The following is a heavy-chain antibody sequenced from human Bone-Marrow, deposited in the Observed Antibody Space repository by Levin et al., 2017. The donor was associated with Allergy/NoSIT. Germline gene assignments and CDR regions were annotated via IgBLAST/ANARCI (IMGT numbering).Heavy chain of an antibody. CDR2: VSYDGSTE. J-gene: IGHJ4*02. CDR1: GFIFSSFA. D-gene: IGHD2-2*02. V-gene: IGHV3-30-3*01. Sequence: GGSLSLSCAASGFIFSSFAMHWVRQAPGKGLEWVAVVSYDGSTEFYSDSVKGRFTISRDNSEDTLYLQMDSLRPDDTSVYYCARARYTAPAYIHFDYWGQGSLVTVSS. CDR3: ARARYTAPAYIHFDY.